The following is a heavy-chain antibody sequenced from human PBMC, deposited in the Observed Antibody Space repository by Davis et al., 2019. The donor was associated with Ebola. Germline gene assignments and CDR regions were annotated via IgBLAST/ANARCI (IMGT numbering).Heavy chain of an antibody. J-gene: IGHJ4*02. V-gene: IGHV4-61*05. CDR3: ARHQYCSSTSCYLVLDY. Sequence: MPSETLSLTCTVSGGSISSSRYYWGWIRQPPGKGLEWIGYIYYRGSTNYNPSLKSRVTISVDTSKNQFSLKLSSVTAADTAVYYCARHQYCSSTSCYLVLDYWGQGTLVTVSS. CDR2: IYYRGST. D-gene: IGHD2-2*01. CDR1: GGSISSSRYY.